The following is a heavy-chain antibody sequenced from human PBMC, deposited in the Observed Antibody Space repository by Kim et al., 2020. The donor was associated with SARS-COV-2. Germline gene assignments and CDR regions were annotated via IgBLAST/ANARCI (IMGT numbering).Heavy chain of an antibody. V-gene: IGHV1-69*13. CDR3: ARDNADYYGSGSYYPYYYYGMDV. CDR1: GGTFSSYA. J-gene: IGHJ6*02. CDR2: IIPIFGTA. Sequence: SVKVSCKASGGTFSSYAISWVRQAPGQGLEWMGGIIPIFGTANYAQKFQGRVTITADESTSTAYMELSSLSSEDTAVYYCARDNADYYGSGSYYPYYYYGMDVWGQGTTVTVSS. D-gene: IGHD3-10*01.